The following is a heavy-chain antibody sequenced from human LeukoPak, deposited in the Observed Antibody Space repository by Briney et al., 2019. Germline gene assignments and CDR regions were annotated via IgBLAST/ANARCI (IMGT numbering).Heavy chain of an antibody. J-gene: IGHJ4*02. Sequence: PGGSLRLSCAASGFTFSSYSMNWVRQAPGKGLEWVSSISSSSSYIYYADSVKGRFTISRDNAKNSLYLQMNSLRAEDTAVYYCARDGAAAGPPHLFVDYWGQGTLVTVSS. D-gene: IGHD6-13*01. CDR1: GFTFSSYS. V-gene: IGHV3-21*01. CDR2: ISSSSSYI. CDR3: ARDGAAAGPPHLFVDY.